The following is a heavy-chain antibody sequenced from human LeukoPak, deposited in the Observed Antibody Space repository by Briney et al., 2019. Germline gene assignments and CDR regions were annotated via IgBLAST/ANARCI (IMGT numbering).Heavy chain of an antibody. D-gene: IGHD6-19*01. CDR2: IYYSGST. CDR1: GGSISSYY. CDR3: ARGVAGYYFDY. Sequence: SETLSLTCTVSGGSISSYYWSWIRQPPGKGLEWIGYIYYSGSTNYNPSPKSRVPISADTSKNQFSLKLSSVTAADTSVYYCARGVAGYYFDYWGQGTPVTLSP. V-gene: IGHV4-59*01. J-gene: IGHJ4*02.